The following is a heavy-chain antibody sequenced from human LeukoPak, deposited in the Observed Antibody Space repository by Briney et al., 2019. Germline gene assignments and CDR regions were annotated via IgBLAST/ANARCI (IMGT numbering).Heavy chain of an antibody. D-gene: IGHD5-18*01. CDR2: INPNSDDT. Sequence: ASVKVSCKASAYTFTGYYMHWVRQVPGQGLEWMGWINPNSDDTNYAQKFQGRVTMTRDTSISTAYMELSRLRSDDTAVYYCARDLGYTYGPEGRAFDYWGQGTLVTVSS. CDR3: ARDLGYTYGPEGRAFDY. V-gene: IGHV1-2*02. CDR1: AYTFTGYY. J-gene: IGHJ4*02.